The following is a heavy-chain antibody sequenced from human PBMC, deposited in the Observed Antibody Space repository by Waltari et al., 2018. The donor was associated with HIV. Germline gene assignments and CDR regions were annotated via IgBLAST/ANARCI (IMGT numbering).Heavy chain of an antibody. J-gene: IGHJ6*02. D-gene: IGHD2-15*01. Sequence: EVQLVESGGGLVQPGGSLRLSCAASGFTFSRYSMHWVRQAPGKGREGVSYISSTSNTIYYADSVKGRFTVSRDNAKNSLSLQMNSLRAEDTAVYFCAKEVVALPHYYYYGLDVWGQGTTVTVSS. CDR1: GFTFSRYS. V-gene: IGHV3-48*04. CDR2: ISSTSNTI. CDR3: AKEVVALPHYYYYGLDV.